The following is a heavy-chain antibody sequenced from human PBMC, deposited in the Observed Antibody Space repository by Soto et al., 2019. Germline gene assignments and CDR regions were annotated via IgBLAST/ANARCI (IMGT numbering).Heavy chain of an antibody. CDR1: GGSVSSGSHY. D-gene: IGHD3-9*01. Sequence: PSETLSLTCTVSGGSVSSGSHYWTWIRQPPGKGLEWIGYFDYSGSTDYNPSLKSRVTISGDTSKNQFSLILNSVTAADTAVYYCAREFEGMYDVLTGPGWYYYYAMDVWGQGSTVTVSS. V-gene: IGHV4-61*01. CDR2: FDYSGST. J-gene: IGHJ6*02. CDR3: AREFEGMYDVLTGPGWYYYYAMDV.